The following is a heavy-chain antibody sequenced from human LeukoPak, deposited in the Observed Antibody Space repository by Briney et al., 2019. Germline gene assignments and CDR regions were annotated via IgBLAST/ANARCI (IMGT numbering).Heavy chain of an antibody. CDR2: FYSSVST. CDR3: VRERLYSSSWGFQF. Sequence: SETLSLTCSVSGGSIRSYYWSWIRQSAGKGLEWIGRFYSSVSTNYNPSLKSRVSMSVNTSKNLFFLNLTSVTAADTGVYFCVRERLYSSSWGFQFWGQGALVSVS. D-gene: IGHD6-13*01. V-gene: IGHV4-4*07. CDR1: GGSIRSYY. J-gene: IGHJ1*01.